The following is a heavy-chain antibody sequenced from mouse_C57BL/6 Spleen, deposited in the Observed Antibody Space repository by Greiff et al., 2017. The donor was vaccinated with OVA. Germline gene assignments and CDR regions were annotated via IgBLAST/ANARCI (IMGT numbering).Heavy chain of an antibody. Sequence: QVQLKQPGAELVRPGTSVKLSCKASGYTFTSYWMHWVKQRPGQGLEWIGVIDPSDSYTNYNQKFKGKATLTVDTSSSTAYMQLSSLTSEDSAVYYCARPYSNYSHYYAMDYWGQGTSVTVAS. V-gene: IGHV1-59*01. D-gene: IGHD2-5*01. CDR3: ARPYSNYSHYYAMDY. CDR2: IDPSDSYT. CDR1: GYTFTSYW. J-gene: IGHJ4*01.